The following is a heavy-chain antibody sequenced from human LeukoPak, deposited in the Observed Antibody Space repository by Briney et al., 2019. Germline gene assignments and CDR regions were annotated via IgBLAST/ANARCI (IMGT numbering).Heavy chain of an antibody. J-gene: IGHJ4*02. Sequence: PSETLSLTCTVSGYSISSGYYWGWIRPPPGKGLEWIGSIYHSGSTYYNPSLKSRVTMSVDTSRAQFFLRLSPVTAADTAIYYCASRPADTTWYGVFDYWSQGTLVTVSS. CDR2: IYHSGST. CDR1: GYSISSGYY. CDR3: ASRPADTTWYGVFDY. D-gene: IGHD3-10*01. V-gene: IGHV4-38-2*02.